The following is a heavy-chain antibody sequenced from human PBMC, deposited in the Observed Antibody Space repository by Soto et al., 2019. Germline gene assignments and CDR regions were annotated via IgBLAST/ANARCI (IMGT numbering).Heavy chain of an antibody. Sequence: QVQLVQSGAEVKKPGSSVKVSCKASGGTFSSYIISWVRQAPGQGLEWMGRIIPILGIANYAQKFQGRVTSTADKSTSTAYMELSSLRSEDTAVYYCARGLHYDSLSLDDYWGQGTLVTVSS. CDR1: GGTFSSYI. V-gene: IGHV1-69*02. D-gene: IGHD3-22*01. CDR3: ARGLHYDSLSLDDY. CDR2: IIPILGIA. J-gene: IGHJ4*02.